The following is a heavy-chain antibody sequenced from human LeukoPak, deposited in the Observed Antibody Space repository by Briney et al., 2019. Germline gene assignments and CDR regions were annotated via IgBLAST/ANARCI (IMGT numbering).Heavy chain of an antibody. CDR3: AKGPLRGTAAAIDY. J-gene: IGHJ4*02. V-gene: IGHV3-30*18. Sequence: PGKSLRLSCAASGFTFNNYGMHWVRQAPGKGLKWVAVISYDGRNIHYPDSVKGRFTISRDISTDTLWLQMDSLRTEDTAVYYCAKGPLRGTAAAIDYWGQGTLVTVSS. D-gene: IGHD2-2*01. CDR1: GFTFNNYG. CDR2: ISYDGRNI.